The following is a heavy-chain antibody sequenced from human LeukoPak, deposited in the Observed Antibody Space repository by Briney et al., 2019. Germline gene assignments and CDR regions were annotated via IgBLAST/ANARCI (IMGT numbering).Heavy chain of an antibody. CDR1: GFTFSSYA. CDR2: ISSSGGST. Sequence: PGGPLRPSCSASGFTFSSYAMHWVRQAPGKGLEYVSTISSSGGSTYYADSVKGRFTISRDNSKNTLYLQMSSLRAEDTAVYYCVKRPYCGGDCYYFDYWGQGTLVTVSS. CDR3: VKRPYCGGDCYYFDY. V-gene: IGHV3-64D*06. D-gene: IGHD2-21*02. J-gene: IGHJ4*02.